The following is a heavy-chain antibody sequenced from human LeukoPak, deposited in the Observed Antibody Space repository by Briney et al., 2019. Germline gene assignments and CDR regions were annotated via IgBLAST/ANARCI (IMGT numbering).Heavy chain of an antibody. V-gene: IGHV5-51*01. CDR1: GYSFTSYW. D-gene: IGHD2-15*01. CDR3: ARRVVVAATENWFDP. J-gene: IGHJ5*02. Sequence: GESLKISCQGSGYSFTSYWIGWVRQMPGKGLEWMGIIYPGDSDTRYSPSFQGQVTISADKSISTACLQWSSLKASDTAMYYCARRVVVAATENWFDPWGQGTLVTVSS. CDR2: IYPGDSDT.